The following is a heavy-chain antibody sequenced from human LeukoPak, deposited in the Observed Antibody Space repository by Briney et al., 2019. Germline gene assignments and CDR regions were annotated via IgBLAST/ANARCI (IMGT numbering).Heavy chain of an antibody. CDR3: ARVGILWFGELSCWFDP. CDR2: IYYSGST. D-gene: IGHD3-10*01. CDR1: GGSISSYY. V-gene: IGHV4-59*01. J-gene: IGHJ5*02. Sequence: PSETLSLTCTVSGGSISSYYWSWIRQPPGKGLEWIGYIYYSGSTNYNPSLKSRVTISVDTSKNQFSLKLSSVTAADTAVYYCARVGILWFGELSCWFDPWGQGTLVTVSS.